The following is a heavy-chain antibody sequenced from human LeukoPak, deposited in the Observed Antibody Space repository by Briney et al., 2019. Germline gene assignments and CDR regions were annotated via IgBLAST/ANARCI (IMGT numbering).Heavy chain of an antibody. CDR3: AKGGGYYGSGTYYKNNWFDP. CDR2: ISGSGGTT. D-gene: IGHD3-10*01. V-gene: IGHV3-23*01. J-gene: IGHJ5*02. Sequence: GGSLRLSCAVSGFTFSNYAMSWVPQAPGKGLKWVSAISGSGGTTYYGDSVKGRFTISRDNSKNTLYLQMNSLRAEDTAVYYCAKGGGYYGSGTYYKNNWFDPWGQGTLVIVSS. CDR1: GFTFSNYA.